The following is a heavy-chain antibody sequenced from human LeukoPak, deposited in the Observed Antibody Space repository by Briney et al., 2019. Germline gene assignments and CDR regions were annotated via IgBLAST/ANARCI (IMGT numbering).Heavy chain of an antibody. D-gene: IGHD5-18*01. CDR2: IYYSGST. J-gene: IGHJ5*02. CDR1: GGSISSGGYY. V-gene: IGHV4-31*03. CDR3: ARSIQLWSQVNWFDP. Sequence: SETLSLTGTVSGGSISSGGYYWSWIRQHPGKGLEWIGYIYYSGSTYYNPSLKSRVTISADTSKNQFSLKLSSVTAADTAVYYCARSIQLWSQVNWFDPWGQGTLVTVSS.